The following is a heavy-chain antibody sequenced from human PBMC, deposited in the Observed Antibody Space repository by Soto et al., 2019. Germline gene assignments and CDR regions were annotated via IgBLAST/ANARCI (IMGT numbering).Heavy chain of an antibody. CDR1: VYTFTSYG. V-gene: IGHV1-18*04. CDR3: ARDHSPGQYKWNAQDAFDI. J-gene: IGHJ3*02. Sequence: SLKVSCKGSVYTFTSYGISWVRQAPGQGLEWMGWISAYNGNTNYAQKLQGRVTMTTDTSTSTAYMELRSLRSDDTAVYYCARDHSPGQYKWNAQDAFDIWGQGTMVTASS. D-gene: IGHD1-20*01. CDR2: ISAYNGNT.